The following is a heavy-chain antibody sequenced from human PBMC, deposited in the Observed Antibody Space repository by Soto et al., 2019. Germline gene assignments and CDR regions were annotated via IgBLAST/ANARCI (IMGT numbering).Heavy chain of an antibody. V-gene: IGHV3-11*01. D-gene: IGHD3-3*01. CDR1: GFTFSDYY. J-gene: IGHJ4*02. Sequence: PGGSLRLSCAASGFTFSDYYMSWIRQAPGKGLEWVSYISSSGSTIYYADSVKGRFTISRDNAKNSLYLQMNSLRAEDTAVYYCVFDYDFWSGYRFFDYWGQVTLVTVSS. CDR3: VFDYDFWSGYRFFDY. CDR2: ISSSGSTI.